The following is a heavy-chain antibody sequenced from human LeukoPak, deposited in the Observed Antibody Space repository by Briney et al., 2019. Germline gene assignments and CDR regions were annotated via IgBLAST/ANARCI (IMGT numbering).Heavy chain of an antibody. Sequence: ASVKVSCKASGYTFISDGIGWVRQAPGQGLEWMGWISSYNGNTKYAEKLQGRVTMTTDTSTSTAYMELRSLRSDDTAVYYCARVQLERSGEPFDYWGQGTLVTVSS. V-gene: IGHV1-18*01. CDR2: ISSYNGNT. CDR3: ARVQLERSGEPFDY. J-gene: IGHJ4*02. CDR1: GYTFISDG. D-gene: IGHD1-1*01.